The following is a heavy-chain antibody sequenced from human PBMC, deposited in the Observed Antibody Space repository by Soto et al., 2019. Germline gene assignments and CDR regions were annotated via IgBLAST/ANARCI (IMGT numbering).Heavy chain of an antibody. CDR3: ARAYSSRSLEDFDI. J-gene: IGHJ3*02. CDR1: GFTFSSYA. Sequence: GGSLRLSCAASGFTFSSYAMHWVRQAPGKGLEWVAVISYDGSNKYYADSVKGRFTISGDNSKNTLYLQMNSLRAEDTAVYYCARAYSSRSLEDFDIWGQGTMVTVSS. V-gene: IGHV3-30-3*01. D-gene: IGHD6-13*01. CDR2: ISYDGSNK.